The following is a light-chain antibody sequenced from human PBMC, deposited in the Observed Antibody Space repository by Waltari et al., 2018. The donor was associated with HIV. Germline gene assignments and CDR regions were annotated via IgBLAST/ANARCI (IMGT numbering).Light chain of an antibody. CDR2: EVN. CDR3: ISYTGFTTPYV. J-gene: IGLJ1*01. V-gene: IGLV2-14*01. CDR1: SSDVGGYNY. Sequence: QSALTQPASASGSPGQSITISCTGTSSDVGGYNYVSWYQQHPGKAPELMMYEVNNRPSGVSNRFSGSKSGNTASLTISGLQAEDEADYYCISYTGFTTPYVFGTGTKVTVL.